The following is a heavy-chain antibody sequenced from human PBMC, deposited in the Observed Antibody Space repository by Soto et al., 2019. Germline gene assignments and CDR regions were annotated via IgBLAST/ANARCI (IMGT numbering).Heavy chain of an antibody. Sequence: SETLSLTCAVSGGFTSTNNWWSWVRQPPGKGLEWIGDAYHSGSTEYNPSLKSRVSISVEKSKNQISLKLTSATAADTAVYYCARSPPSSYYGGSGTFDYWGQGTLVTVS. CDR3: ARSPPSSYYGGSGTFDY. D-gene: IGHD3-10*01. J-gene: IGHJ4*02. CDR2: AYHSGST. V-gene: IGHV4-4*02. CDR1: GGFTSTNNW.